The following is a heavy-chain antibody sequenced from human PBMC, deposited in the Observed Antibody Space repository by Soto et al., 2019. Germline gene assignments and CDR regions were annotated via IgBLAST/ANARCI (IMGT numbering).Heavy chain of an antibody. D-gene: IGHD1-20*01. Sequence: PSQTLSLTCAISGDSVSSNSAAWNWIRQSPSRGLEWLGRTYYRSKWYNDYAVSVKSRITINPDTSKNQFSLQLNSVTPEATAAYYCARHPQYNSSVPGFDPWRPGTLPTVSS. CDR2: TYYRSKWYN. V-gene: IGHV6-1*01. CDR1: GDSVSSNSAA. CDR3: ARHPQYNSSVPGFDP. J-gene: IGHJ5*02.